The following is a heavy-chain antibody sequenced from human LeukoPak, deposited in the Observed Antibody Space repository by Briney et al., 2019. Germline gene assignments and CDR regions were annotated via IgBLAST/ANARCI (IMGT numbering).Heavy chain of an antibody. D-gene: IGHD6-6*01. V-gene: IGHV1-8*01. CDR1: GYTFTSYD. CDR2: MNPNSGNT. CDR3: AKPDPKRSSSTYYFDY. J-gene: IGHJ4*02. Sequence: ASVKVSCKASGYTFTSYDINWVRQAPGQGLEWMGWMNPNSGNTGYAQMFQGRVTMTRNTSISTAYMELSSLRSEDTAVYYCAKPDPKRSSSTYYFDYWGQGTLVTVSS.